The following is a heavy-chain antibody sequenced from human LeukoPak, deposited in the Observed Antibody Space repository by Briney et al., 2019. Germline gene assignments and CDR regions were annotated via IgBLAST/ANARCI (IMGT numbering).Heavy chain of an antibody. CDR1: SGSFSGYY. V-gene: IGHV4-34*01. J-gene: IGHJ4*02. D-gene: IGHD5-18*01. CDR3: ARGVDTAMGDFDY. Sequence: SETLSLTCAVYSGSFSGYYWSWIRQPPGKGLEWIGEINHSGSTNYNPSLKSRVTISVDTSKNQFSLKLSSVTAADTAVYYCARGVDTAMGDFDYWGQGTLVTVSS. CDR2: INHSGST.